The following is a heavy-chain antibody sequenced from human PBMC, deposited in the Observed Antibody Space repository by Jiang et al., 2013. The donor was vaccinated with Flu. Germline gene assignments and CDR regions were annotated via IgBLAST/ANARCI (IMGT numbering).Heavy chain of an antibody. V-gene: IGHV4-39*01. CDR2: IIWEH. J-gene: IGHJ4*02. D-gene: IGHD1-7*01. CDR3: ASTRYNWNYALDY. CDR1: GGSISSSSYY. Sequence: LLKPSETLSLTCTVSGGSISSSSYYWGWIRQPPGKGLEWIGSIIWEHLLQPSLKSRVTISVGTSKNQFSLKLSSVTAADTAVYYCASTRYNWNYALDYWGQGTLVTVSS.